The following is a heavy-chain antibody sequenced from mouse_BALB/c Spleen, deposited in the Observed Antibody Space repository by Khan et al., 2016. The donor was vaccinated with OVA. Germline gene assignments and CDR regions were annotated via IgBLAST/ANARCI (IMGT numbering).Heavy chain of an antibody. CDR2: ISSGGGTT. CDR1: GFAFSSYD. D-gene: IGHD1-1*01. J-gene: IGHJ2*01. V-gene: IGHV5-12-1*01. Sequence: EVELVESGGGLVKPGGSLKLSCAASGFAFSSYDMSWVRQTPEKRLGWVAYISSGGGTTYYPDTVKGRFTVSRDKAKNTLYLQMSSLQSEDTAMYYYVRLQYYGSNYYFDYWGQGTTLTVSS. CDR3: VRLQYYGSNYYFDY.